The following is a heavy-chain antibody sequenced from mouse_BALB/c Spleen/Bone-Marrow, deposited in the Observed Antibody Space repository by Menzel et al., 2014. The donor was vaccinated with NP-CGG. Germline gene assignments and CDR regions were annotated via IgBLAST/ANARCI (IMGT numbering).Heavy chain of an antibody. D-gene: IGHD4-1*01. CDR3: AGTWYFDV. J-gene: IGHJ1*01. CDR1: GYSITSDYA. CDR2: ISYSGST. V-gene: IGHV3-2*02. Sequence: EVQLQQSGPGLVKPSQSLSLPCTVTGYSITSDYACNWIRQFPGNKLEWVGYISYSGSTSYNPSLKSRISITRDTSKSQFFLQLNSVTTEDTATYYCAGTWYFDVWGAGTTVTVSS.